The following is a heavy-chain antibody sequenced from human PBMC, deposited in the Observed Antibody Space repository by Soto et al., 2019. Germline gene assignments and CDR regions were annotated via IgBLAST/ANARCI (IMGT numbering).Heavy chain of an antibody. V-gene: IGHV3-23*01. CDR3: ASSSGTASRFGGRFDP. Sequence: GGSLRLSCAASGFTFSSYAMSWVRQAPGKGLEWVSAISGSGGSTYYADSVKGRFTISRDNSKNTLYLQMNSLGAEDTAVYYCASSSGTASRFGGRFDPWCQGTLVTVYS. CDR2: ISGSGGST. D-gene: IGHD3-16*01. J-gene: IGHJ5*02. CDR1: GFTFSSYA.